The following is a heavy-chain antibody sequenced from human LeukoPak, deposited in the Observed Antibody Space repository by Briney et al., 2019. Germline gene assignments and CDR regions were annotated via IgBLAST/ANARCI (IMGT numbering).Heavy chain of an antibody. Sequence: TGGSLRLSCAASGFTFSSYSMNWVRQAPGKGLEWVSSISSSSSYIYYADSVKGRFTNSRDNAKNSLYLQMNSLRAEDTAVYYCARSSIAVAGPWGFDYWGQGTLVTVSS. CDR1: GFTFSSYS. J-gene: IGHJ4*02. CDR3: ARSSIAVAGPWGFDY. CDR2: ISSSSSYI. D-gene: IGHD6-19*01. V-gene: IGHV3-21*01.